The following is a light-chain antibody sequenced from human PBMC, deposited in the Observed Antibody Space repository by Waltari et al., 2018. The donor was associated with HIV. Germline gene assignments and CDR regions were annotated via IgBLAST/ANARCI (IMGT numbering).Light chain of an antibody. CDR1: NSNIGSNY. Sequence: QSVLTQPPSVSAAPGQTVTISCSGSNSNIGSNYVCGYRHVPGTAPKLVIYDDDQRPSGIVDRVSASKSGTSANLDITGLQTGDEADYYCTTWDSSLSALVFGGGTKLTVL. CDR2: DDD. J-gene: IGLJ2*01. CDR3: TTWDSSLSALV. V-gene: IGLV1-51*01.